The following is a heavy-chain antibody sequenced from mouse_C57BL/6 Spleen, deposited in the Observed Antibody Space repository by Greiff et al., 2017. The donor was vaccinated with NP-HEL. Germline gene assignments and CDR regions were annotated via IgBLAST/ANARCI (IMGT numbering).Heavy chain of an antibody. J-gene: IGHJ3*01. CDR3: ACYGSNYSFAY. Sequence: QVQLKQSGAELVKPGASVKISCKASGFAFSSYWMNWVKQRHGQGLEWIGPIYPGDGDTNYNGKFQGKATLTADTSSSTAYMQLSSLTSEDSAVYYCACYGSNYSFAYWGQGTLVTVSA. CDR1: GFAFSSYW. CDR2: IYPGDGDT. V-gene: IGHV1-80*01. D-gene: IGHD2-5*01.